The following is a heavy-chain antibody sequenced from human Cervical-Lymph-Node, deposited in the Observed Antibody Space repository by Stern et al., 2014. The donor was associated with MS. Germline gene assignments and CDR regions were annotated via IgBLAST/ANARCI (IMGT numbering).Heavy chain of an antibody. J-gene: IGHJ5*02. Sequence: VQLVESCPGLVKPSQTLSITCAISGDSVSSNRATWHWIRQSPSRGLEWLGRTYYRSKWYNDYAPSVKSRITINADTSKTQFSLQLNSVTPEDTAVYYCARVYYDYSAYSYFDPWGQGTLVTVSS. CDR3: ARVYYDYSAYSYFDP. V-gene: IGHV6-1*01. CDR1: GDSVSSNRAT. CDR2: TYYRSKWYN. D-gene: IGHD3-22*01.